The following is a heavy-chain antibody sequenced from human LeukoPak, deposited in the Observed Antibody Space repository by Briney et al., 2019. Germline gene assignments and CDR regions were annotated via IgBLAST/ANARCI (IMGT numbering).Heavy chain of an antibody. CDR2: ISDSGDGT. Sequence: GGALRLSLAGSGFTFRKYALGWGRQAPGEGVGLVSRISDSGDGTYYAESVKGRFTISRDNSKNTVFLQMNSLRADDTAKYYCAKDKAPGSWHTPSDFWGQGTLVTVSS. J-gene: IGHJ4*02. CDR3: AKDKAPGSWHTPSDF. CDR1: GFTFRKYA. V-gene: IGHV3-23*01. D-gene: IGHD6-13*01.